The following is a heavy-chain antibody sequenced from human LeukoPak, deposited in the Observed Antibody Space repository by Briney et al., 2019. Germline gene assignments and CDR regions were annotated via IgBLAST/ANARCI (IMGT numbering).Heavy chain of an antibody. J-gene: IGHJ4*02. D-gene: IGHD5-12*01. CDR1: GFTVSSHG. CDR2: ISSSGRTT. V-gene: IGHV3-23*01. Sequence: GGSLRLSCAASGFTVSSHGMNWVRQAPGKGLEWVSYISSSGRTTNYADSVKGRFTISRDNSNHMLYLQMNSLIAEDTAIYYCAKDDDWLRFEHWGRGTPVSVSS. CDR3: AKDDDWLRFEH.